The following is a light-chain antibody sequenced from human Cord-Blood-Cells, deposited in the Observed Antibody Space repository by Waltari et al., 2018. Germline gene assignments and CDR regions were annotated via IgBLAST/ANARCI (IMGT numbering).Light chain of an antibody. V-gene: IGLV2-11*02. CDR1: SSDVGGSNY. CDR2: DVS. J-gene: IGLJ3*02. Sequence: QSALTQPRSVCGSPGQSVTISCTGTSSDVGGSNYVSWYQQHPGKAPKLMIYDVSKRPSGVPDRFSGSKSGNTASLTISGLQAEDEADYYCCSYAGSYDWVFGGGTKLTVL. CDR3: CSYAGSYDWV.